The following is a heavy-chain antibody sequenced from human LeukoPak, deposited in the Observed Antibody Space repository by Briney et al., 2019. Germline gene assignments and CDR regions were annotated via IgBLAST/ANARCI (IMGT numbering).Heavy chain of an antibody. CDR2: ISAYNGNT. CDR1: GYTFTSYG. CDR3: ARGDHDYGDYTLGY. V-gene: IGHV1-18*01. Sequence: ASVKVSCKASGYTFTSYGISWVRQAPGQGLEWMGWISAYNGNTNYAQKLQGRVTMTTDPSTSTAYMELRSLRSDDTAVYYCARGDHDYGDYTLGYWGQGTLVTVSS. J-gene: IGHJ4*02. D-gene: IGHD4-17*01.